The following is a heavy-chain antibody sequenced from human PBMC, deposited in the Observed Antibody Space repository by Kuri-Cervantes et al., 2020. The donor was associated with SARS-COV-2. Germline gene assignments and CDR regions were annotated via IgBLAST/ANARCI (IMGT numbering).Heavy chain of an antibody. CDR2: IEGKTDGGTT. V-gene: IGHV3-15*04. D-gene: IGHD3-22*01. CDR1: GFTFSNAW. Sequence: GESLKISCAASGFTFSNAWMSWVRQAPGKGLEWVGRIEGKTDGGTTDYAAPVKGRFTISRDDSKNTLYLQMNSLKPEDTAVYYCTTDPDYYDSSGQPFDYWGQGTLVTVSS. J-gene: IGHJ4*02. CDR3: TTDPDYYDSSGQPFDY.